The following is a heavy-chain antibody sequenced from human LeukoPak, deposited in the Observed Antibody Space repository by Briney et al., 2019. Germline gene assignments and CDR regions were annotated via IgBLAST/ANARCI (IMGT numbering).Heavy chain of an antibody. V-gene: IGHV5-51*01. Sequence: GESLKISCKGSGYSFNTYWIGWVRQMPGKGLEWMGIIYPGDSDTRYSPSFQGQVTISVDKSISTAYLRWSSLKASDTAMYYCARGNDFWSGRPGEDQVAFDIWGQGTMVTVSS. D-gene: IGHD3-3*01. CDR3: ARGNDFWSGRPGEDQVAFDI. J-gene: IGHJ3*02. CDR2: IYPGDSDT. CDR1: GYSFNTYW.